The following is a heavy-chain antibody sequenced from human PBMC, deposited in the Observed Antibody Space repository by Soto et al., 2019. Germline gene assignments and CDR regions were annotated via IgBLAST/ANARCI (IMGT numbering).Heavy chain of an antibody. CDR1: GLRFSDSW. CDR3: AKDLNSGRYYYYYYGMDV. V-gene: IGHV3-23*01. Sequence: GGSLRLSCAASGLRFSDSWMSWIRQAPGRALEWVSAISGSGGSTYYADSVKGRFTISRDNSKNTLYLQMNSLRAEDTAVYYCAKDLNSGRYYYYYYGMDVWGQGTTVTVS. CDR2: ISGSGGST. D-gene: IGHD1-26*01. J-gene: IGHJ6*02.